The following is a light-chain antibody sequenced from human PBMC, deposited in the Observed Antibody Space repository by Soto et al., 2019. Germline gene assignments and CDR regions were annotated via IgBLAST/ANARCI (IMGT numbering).Light chain of an antibody. V-gene: IGKV1-5*03. Sequence: DIQMTQTPSILSASVGDRVTITCRASQRIDTWLAWYQQKPGTAPKLLIYKATILQSGVPSRFSGSGSGTDFTLTISSLEPEDFAVYYCQQRSNWFLTFGGGTKVDIK. CDR3: QQRSNWFLT. J-gene: IGKJ4*01. CDR1: QRIDTW. CDR2: KAT.